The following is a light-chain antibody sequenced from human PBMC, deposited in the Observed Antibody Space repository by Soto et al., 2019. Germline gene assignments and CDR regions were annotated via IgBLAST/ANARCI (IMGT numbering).Light chain of an antibody. J-gene: IGLJ1*01. V-gene: IGLV2-8*01. Sequence: QFVLTQAPSESGSPGQSVTISCTGTSTDVGGYDYVSWYQQHPGKVPKLMIYEVNKRPSGVPDRFSGSKSGNTASLTVSGLQPEDEADYYCTSYAGGNNVFGTGTKLTVL. CDR2: EVN. CDR1: STDVGGYDY. CDR3: TSYAGGNNV.